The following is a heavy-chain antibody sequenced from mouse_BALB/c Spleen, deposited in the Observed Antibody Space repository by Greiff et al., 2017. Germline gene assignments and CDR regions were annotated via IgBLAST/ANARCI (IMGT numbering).Heavy chain of an antibody. V-gene: IGHV5-12-1*01. Sequence: EVMLVESGGGLVKPGGSLKLSCAASGFAFSSYDMSWVRQPPEKRLEWVAYISSGGGSTYYQDTVKGRFTISRANAKNTLYLQMSSLTSEDTAMYYCARHGDYGNPFAYWGQGTLGTVSA. CDR2: ISSGGGST. D-gene: IGHD2-1*01. CDR1: GFAFSSYD. CDR3: ARHGDYGNPFAY. J-gene: IGHJ3*01.